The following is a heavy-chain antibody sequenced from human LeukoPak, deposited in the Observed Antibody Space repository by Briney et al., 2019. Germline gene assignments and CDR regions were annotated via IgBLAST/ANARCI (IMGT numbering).Heavy chain of an antibody. CDR2: ISGSGGST. V-gene: IGHV3-23*01. Sequence: GGSLRLSCAASGFTFISYAISWVRQAPGKGLEWVSAISGSGGSTYYADSVKGRFTISRDNSKNTLYLQMNSLRAEDTAVYYCAKGSGNYPFLRYWGQGTLVTVSS. CDR1: GFTFISYA. J-gene: IGHJ4*02. CDR3: AKGSGNYPFLRY. D-gene: IGHD3-10*01.